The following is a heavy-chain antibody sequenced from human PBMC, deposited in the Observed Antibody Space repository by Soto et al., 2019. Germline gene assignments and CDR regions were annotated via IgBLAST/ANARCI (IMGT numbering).Heavy chain of an antibody. Sequence: GGSLRLSCAASGFTFTIYQMNWVRHAPGKGLEWLSYITSSGSTTYYADSVKGRFTISRDNAKNSLYLKMNSLRAEDTAVYYCARIIVLGVGHDAFDLWGQGTVVTVSS. V-gene: IGHV3-48*03. D-gene: IGHD1-26*01. CDR3: ARIIVLGVGHDAFDL. CDR2: ITSSGSTT. CDR1: GFTFTIYQ. J-gene: IGHJ3*01.